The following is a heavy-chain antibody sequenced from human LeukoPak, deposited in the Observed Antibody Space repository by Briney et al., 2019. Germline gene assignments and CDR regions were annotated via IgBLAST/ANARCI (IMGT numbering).Heavy chain of an antibody. Sequence: GSLRLSCAASGFTFSSYAMSWVRQAPGKGLEWIGEINHSGGTNYNPSLKSRVTISVDTSKNQFSLKLSSVTAADTAVYYCARVLTGNWFDPWGQGTLVTVSS. CDR1: GFTFSSYA. CDR3: ARVLTGNWFDP. D-gene: IGHD3-10*01. CDR2: INHSGGT. J-gene: IGHJ5*02. V-gene: IGHV4-34*01.